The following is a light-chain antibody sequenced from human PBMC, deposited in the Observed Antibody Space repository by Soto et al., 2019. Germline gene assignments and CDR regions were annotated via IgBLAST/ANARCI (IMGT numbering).Light chain of an antibody. V-gene: IGKV1-12*01. Sequence: DIHMTNSPSSVSASGGDIVTITCRSSEDISTWLAWYQQKPGKAPKLLIYAASSLQSGVPSRFSGSGSGTDFTLTISSLQPEDFATYYCQHADSFPLITFGQGTRLEIK. CDR2: AAS. CDR1: EDISTW. CDR3: QHADSFPLIT. J-gene: IGKJ5*01.